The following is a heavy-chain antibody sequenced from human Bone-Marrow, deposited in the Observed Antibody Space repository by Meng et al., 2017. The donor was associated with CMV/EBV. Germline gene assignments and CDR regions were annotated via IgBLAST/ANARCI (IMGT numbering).Heavy chain of an antibody. V-gene: IGHV3-11*01. CDR3: ATGPQIREPAS. Sequence: GESLKISCAASGFTFSDHYMTWIRQAPGRRPEWVSYISGTGSDIAYADSVKGRFTISRDNAKNSVYLQMNSLRAEDTAVYYCATGPQIREPASWGQGALVTIDS. CDR1: GFTFSDHY. D-gene: IGHD1-26*01. CDR2: ISGTGSDI. J-gene: IGHJ5*02.